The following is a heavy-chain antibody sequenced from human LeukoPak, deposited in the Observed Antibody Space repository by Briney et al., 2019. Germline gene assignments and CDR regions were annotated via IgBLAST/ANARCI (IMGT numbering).Heavy chain of an antibody. V-gene: IGHV1-2*02. CDR3: ARDYATDCSSTSCCLGWFDP. Sequence: VASVKVSCKASGYTFTGYYMHWVRQAPGQGLEWMGWINPNSGGTNYAQKFQGRVTMTRDTSISTAYMELSRLRSDDTAVFYCARDYATDCSSTSCCLGWFDPWGQGTLVTVSS. CDR2: INPNSGGT. CDR1: GYTFTGYY. D-gene: IGHD2-2*01. J-gene: IGHJ5*02.